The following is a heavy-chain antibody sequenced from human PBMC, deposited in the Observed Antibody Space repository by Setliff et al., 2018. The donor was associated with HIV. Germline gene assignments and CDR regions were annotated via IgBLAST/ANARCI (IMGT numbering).Heavy chain of an antibody. V-gene: IGHV3-7*01. D-gene: IGHD3-9*01. CDR2: IKQDGSEK. J-gene: IGHJ5*02. CDR1: GLTFSSYW. CDR3: ARDNGRYFDRGWFDP. Sequence: GESLKISCAASGLTFSSYWMSWVRQAPGKGLEWMANIKQDGSEKYYVDSVKGRFTISRDNAKDSLYLQMNSLRAEDTAVYYCARDNGRYFDRGWFDPWGQGALVTVSS.